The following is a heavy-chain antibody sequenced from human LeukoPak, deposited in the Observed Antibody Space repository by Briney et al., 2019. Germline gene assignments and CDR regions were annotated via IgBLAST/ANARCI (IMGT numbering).Heavy chain of an antibody. CDR3: ARIKWELLGPFDY. CDR2: ISTYNGNT. Sequence: ASVKVSCEASGYTFTSNGIGWVRQAPGQGLEWMGWISTYNGNTNYAQKFQGRVTMTTDTSTSTAYMELRSLRSDDTAVYYCARIKWELLGPFDYWGQRTLVTVSS. V-gene: IGHV1-18*01. J-gene: IGHJ4*02. D-gene: IGHD1-26*01. CDR1: GYTFTSNG.